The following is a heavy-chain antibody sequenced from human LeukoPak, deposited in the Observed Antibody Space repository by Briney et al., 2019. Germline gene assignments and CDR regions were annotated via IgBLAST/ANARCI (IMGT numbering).Heavy chain of an antibody. V-gene: IGHV3-9*01. J-gene: IGHJ1*01. CDR1: GFTFDDYA. CDR3: AKGGSSGWPGAQYFQH. D-gene: IGHD6-19*01. CDR2: IRWNSGNI. Sequence: GGSLRLSCAASGFTFDDYATHWVRQAPGKGLEWVSGIRWNSGNIDYADSVKGRFTISRDNAKNSLYLQVNSLRPEDTAFYYCAKGGSSGWPGAQYFQHWGQGTLVTVSS.